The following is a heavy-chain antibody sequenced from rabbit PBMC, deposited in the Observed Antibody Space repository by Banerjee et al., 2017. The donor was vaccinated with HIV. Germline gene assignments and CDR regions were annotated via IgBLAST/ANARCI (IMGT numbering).Heavy chain of an antibody. J-gene: IGHJ4*01. D-gene: IGHD6-1*01. V-gene: IGHV1S40*01. CDR3: ARAGDAGWGYATYFSL. CDR2: IYTSSGST. CDR1: GFSFSSYYY. Sequence: QSLEESGGDLVKPGASLTLTCTASGFSFSSYYYMCWVRQAPGKGLEWIACIYTSSGSTYYASWAKGRFTISKTSSTTVTLQTTSLTAADTATYFCARAGDAGWGYATYFSLWGPGTLVTVS.